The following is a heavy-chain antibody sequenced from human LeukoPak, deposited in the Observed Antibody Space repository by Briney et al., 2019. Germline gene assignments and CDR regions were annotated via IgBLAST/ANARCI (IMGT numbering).Heavy chain of an antibody. J-gene: IGHJ4*02. D-gene: IGHD3-10*01. Sequence: SETLSLTCTVSGYSISSGYYWGWIRQPPGKGLEWIGSIYHSGSTYYNPSLKSRVTISVDTSKNQFSLKLSSVTAADTAVCYCARSPGSGSYMFDYWGQGTLVTVSS. V-gene: IGHV4-38-2*02. CDR1: GYSISSGYY. CDR2: IYHSGST. CDR3: ARSPGSGSYMFDY.